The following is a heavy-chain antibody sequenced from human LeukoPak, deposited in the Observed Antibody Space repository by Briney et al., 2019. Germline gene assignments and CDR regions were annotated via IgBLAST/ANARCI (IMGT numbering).Heavy chain of an antibody. V-gene: IGHV4-59*01. Sequence: SETLSLTCTVSGGSLSSYYWRWIRQPPGKGLEWIGYIYYSGSTNYNPSLKSRVTISVDTSKNQFSLKLSSVTAADTAVYYWARSQDVLLWFGESVNWFDPWGQGTLVTVSS. CDR1: GGSLSSYY. J-gene: IGHJ5*02. D-gene: IGHD3-10*01. CDR3: ARSQDVLLWFGESVNWFDP. CDR2: IYYSGST.